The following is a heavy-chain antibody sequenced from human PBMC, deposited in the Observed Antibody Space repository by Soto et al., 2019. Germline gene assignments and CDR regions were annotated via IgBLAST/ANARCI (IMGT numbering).Heavy chain of an antibody. CDR3: AKNMPDSTGWYDY. CDR2: NSGSAGSK. J-gene: IGHJ4*02. V-gene: IGHV3-23*01. Sequence: EVQLLESGGGLVEPGGSLRLSCAASGFTFSKNAMTWVRQAPGKGLEWVSANSGSAGSKYYADSVKGRFTISRDNSKNPLYLHMNSLRAEDTAVYFSAKNMPDSTGWYDYWGQGTQVTVSS. CDR1: GFTFSKNA. D-gene: IGHD6-13*01.